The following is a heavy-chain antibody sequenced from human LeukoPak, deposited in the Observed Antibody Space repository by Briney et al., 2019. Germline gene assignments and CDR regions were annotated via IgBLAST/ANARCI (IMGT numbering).Heavy chain of an antibody. CDR1: GGSISSYY. CDR3: ATLTGGDDAFDI. Sequence: TSETLSLTCTVSGGSISSYYWSWIRQPPGKGLEWIGYIFYTGSTNYNPSLKSRVTISVLTSKNRFSLKLSSVTAADTAVYYCATLTGGDDAFDIWGQGTMVTVSS. J-gene: IGHJ3*02. D-gene: IGHD4-23*01. CDR2: IFYTGST. V-gene: IGHV4-59*01.